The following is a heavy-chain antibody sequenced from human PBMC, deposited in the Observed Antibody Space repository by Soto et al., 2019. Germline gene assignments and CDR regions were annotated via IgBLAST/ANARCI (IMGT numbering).Heavy chain of an antibody. CDR3: EIVIPGAEAWFDP. J-gene: IGHJ5*02. D-gene: IGHD2-2*01. CDR1: GNTFTNFG. CDR2: ISAYTDDP. Sequence: QGQLVQSGAEVKKPGASVKVSCTASGNTFTNFGVTWVRQAPGQGLEWMGWISAYTDDPNYVQKFQCRVTMTIAESTSTAYLDLRSLPSDDTAVYYCEIVIPGAEAWFDPLGQGTLVTVSS. V-gene: IGHV1-18*01.